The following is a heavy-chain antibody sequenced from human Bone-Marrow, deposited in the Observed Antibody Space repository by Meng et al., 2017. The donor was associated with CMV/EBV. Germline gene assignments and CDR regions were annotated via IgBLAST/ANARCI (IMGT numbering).Heavy chain of an antibody. D-gene: IGHD3-16*01. Sequence: QVQIQVSRPGLVKPSDTLSLTCIVSGASIKNYNWNWVRQPAGQGLEWIGLIQVIGHTVYNPSLKSRVTVSLDASKSQFSLTLNSVTAADTATYYCAGSRPGGGACDYWGQGILVTVSS. V-gene: IGHV4-4*07. CDR1: GASIKNYN. CDR2: IQVIGHT. CDR3: AGSRPGGGACDY. J-gene: IGHJ4*02.